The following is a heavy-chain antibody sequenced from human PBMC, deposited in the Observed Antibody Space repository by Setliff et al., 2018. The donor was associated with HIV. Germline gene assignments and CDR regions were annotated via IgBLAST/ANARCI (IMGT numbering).Heavy chain of an antibody. Sequence: PSVKVSCKASGGTFSDFRITWVRQAPGQGLEWMGEITPFVGITNYAQKFQGGVTISADESTATAYIELSSLTSQDTAVYYCARDKGIREAASLDYWGQGSLVTVSS. D-gene: IGHD6-13*01. CDR3: ARDKGIREAASLDY. V-gene: IGHV1-69*10. J-gene: IGHJ4*02. CDR2: ITPFVGIT. CDR1: GGTFSDFR.